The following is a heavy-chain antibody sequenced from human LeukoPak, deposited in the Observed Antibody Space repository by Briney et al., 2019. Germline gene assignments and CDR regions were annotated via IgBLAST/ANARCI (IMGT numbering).Heavy chain of an antibody. Sequence: GSSVKVSCKASGGTFSSYAINWVRQAPGQGLEWMGGIIPIFGTANYAQKFQGRVTITADESTSTAYMELSSLRSEDTAVYYCARGSSSSWWSIGDGRDYWGQGTLVTVSS. CDR2: IIPIFGTA. CDR1: GGTFSSYA. J-gene: IGHJ4*02. CDR3: ARGSSSSWWSIGDGRDY. V-gene: IGHV1-69*01. D-gene: IGHD6-13*01.